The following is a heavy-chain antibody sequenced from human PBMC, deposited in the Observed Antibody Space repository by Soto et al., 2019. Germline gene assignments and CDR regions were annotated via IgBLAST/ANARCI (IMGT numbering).Heavy chain of an antibody. CDR1: GFTFSSYA. CDR3: ARAPILSGSHGGWFDP. D-gene: IGHD6-19*01. J-gene: IGHJ5*02. CDR2: ISYDGSNK. V-gene: IGHV3-30-3*01. Sequence: RLSCAASGFTFSSYAMHWVRQAPGKGLEWVAVISYDGSNKYYADSVKGRFTISRDNSKNTLYLQMNSLRAEDTAVYYCARAPILSGSHGGWFDPWGQGTLVTVSS.